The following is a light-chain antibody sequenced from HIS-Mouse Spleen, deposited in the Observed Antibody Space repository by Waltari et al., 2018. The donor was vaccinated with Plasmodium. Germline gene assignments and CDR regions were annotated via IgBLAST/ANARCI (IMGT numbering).Light chain of an antibody. V-gene: IGKV1-39*01. CDR1: QSISIY. J-gene: IGKJ1*01. Sequence: DIQMTQSPSSLSASVGDRVTITCRAIQSISIYLNWYQQKPGKAPKLLFYAASRLQSGVPSRFSGSGSGTYFTRTISSLQPEDFATYYCQQSYSTPWTFGQGTKVEIK. CDR3: QQSYSTPWT. CDR2: AAS.